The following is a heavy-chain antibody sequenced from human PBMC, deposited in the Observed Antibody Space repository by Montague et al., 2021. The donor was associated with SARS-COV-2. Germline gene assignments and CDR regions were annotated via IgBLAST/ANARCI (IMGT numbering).Heavy chain of an antibody. CDR2: LLTSGAT. D-gene: IGHD3-3*01. Sequence: TLSLTCTVSGDFITSKTHYWDWVRQPAGKGLEWIGRLLTSGATNFNPSLKSRLTISRDTSKNEFYLKLSSVTAADTAVYYCARDSPHFDFWRGHYGDKYYMDIWGKGTTVTVS. V-gene: IGHV4-61*02. J-gene: IGHJ6*03. CDR3: ARDSPHFDFWRGHYGDKYYMDI. CDR1: GDFITSKTHY.